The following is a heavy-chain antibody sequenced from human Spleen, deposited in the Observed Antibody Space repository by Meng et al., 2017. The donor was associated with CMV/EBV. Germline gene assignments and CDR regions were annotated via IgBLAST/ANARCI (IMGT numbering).Heavy chain of an antibody. CDR2: IRDDGSNK. CDR1: GFTFSSYG. CDR3: ASGTSGTYIY. J-gene: IGHJ4*02. Sequence: GESLKISCAASGFTFSSYGMHWVRQAPGKGLEWVAFIRDDGSNKHYPDSVKGRFTISRDKSKNTLYLQMNSLRAEDTAVYYCASGTSGTYIYWGQGTLVTVSS. D-gene: IGHD1-26*01. V-gene: IGHV3-30*02.